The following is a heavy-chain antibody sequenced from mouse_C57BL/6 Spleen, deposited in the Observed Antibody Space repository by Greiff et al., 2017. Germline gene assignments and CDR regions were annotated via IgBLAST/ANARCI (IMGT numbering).Heavy chain of an antibody. CDR1: GYTFTDYE. J-gene: IGHJ4*01. CDR3: TREGAMDG. V-gene: IGHV1-15*01. Sequence: QVQLQQSGAELVRPGASVTLSCKASGYTFTDYEMHWVKQTPVHGLEWIGAIDPETGGTAYNQKFKGKAILTADKSSSTAYMGLRSLTSEDSAVYYCTREGAMDGWGQGTSVTVSS. CDR2: IDPETGGT.